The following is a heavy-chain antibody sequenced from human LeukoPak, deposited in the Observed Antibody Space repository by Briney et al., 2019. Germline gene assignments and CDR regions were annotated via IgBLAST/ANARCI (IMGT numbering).Heavy chain of an antibody. CDR1: VLFLSRSW. D-gene: IGHD3/OR15-3a*01. CDR2: LGKDGSGN. CDR3: ARDLDYYATDQ. J-gene: IGHJ5*02. V-gene: IGHV3-7*01. Sequence: GGSLSLFCAASVLFLSRSWVRSARHAPGGGRGWVAYLGKDGSGNHYVDSVDGRFTISRDNAKNSQYLQMNSLRADDSAVYYCARDLDYYATDQWGQGTLVTVSS.